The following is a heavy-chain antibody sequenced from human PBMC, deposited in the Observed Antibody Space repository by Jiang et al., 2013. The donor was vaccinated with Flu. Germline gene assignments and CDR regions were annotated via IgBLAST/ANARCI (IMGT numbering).Heavy chain of an antibody. V-gene: IGHV6-1*01. CDR2: TYYRSKWYN. D-gene: IGHD5-24*01. Sequence: NSAAWNWIRQSPSRGLEWLGRTYYRSKWYNDYAVSVKSRITINPDTSKNQFSLQLNSVTPEDTAVYYCARGPRWLQGSFDYWGQGTLVTVSS. CDR1: NSAA. CDR3: ARGPRWLQGSFDY. J-gene: IGHJ4*02.